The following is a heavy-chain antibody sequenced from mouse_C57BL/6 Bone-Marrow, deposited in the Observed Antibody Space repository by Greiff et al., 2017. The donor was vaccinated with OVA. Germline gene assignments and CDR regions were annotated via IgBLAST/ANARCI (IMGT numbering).Heavy chain of an antibody. CDR1: GFNIKDYY. Sequence: LVESGAELVKPGVSVKLSCTASGFNIKDYYMHWVKQRTEQGLEWIGRIDPEDGETKYAPKFQGKATITADTSSNTAYLQLSSLTSEDTAVYYCARSRYYGSSAYWYFDVWGTGTTVTVSS. CDR2: IDPEDGET. D-gene: IGHD1-1*01. V-gene: IGHV14-2*01. CDR3: ARSRYYGSSAYWYFDV. J-gene: IGHJ1*03.